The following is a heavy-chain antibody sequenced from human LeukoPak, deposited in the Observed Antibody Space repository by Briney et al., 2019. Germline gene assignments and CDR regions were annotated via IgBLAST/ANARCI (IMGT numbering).Heavy chain of an antibody. J-gene: IGHJ4*02. CDR2: ISAYNGNT. CDR3: ARETARIAVAGTGSDY. D-gene: IGHD6-19*01. V-gene: IGHV1-18*01. CDR1: GYTFTSYG. Sequence: ASVKVSCKASGYTFTSYGISWVRQAPGQGREWMGWISAYNGNTNYAQKLQGRVTMTTDTSTSTAYMELRSLRSDDTAVYYCARETARIAVAGTGSDYWGQGTLVTVSS.